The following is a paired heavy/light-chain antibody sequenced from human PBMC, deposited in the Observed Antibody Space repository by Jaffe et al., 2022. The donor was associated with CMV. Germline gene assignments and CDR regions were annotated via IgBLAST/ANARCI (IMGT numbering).Light chain of an antibody. CDR2: DAS. V-gene: IGKV3-11*01. CDR1: QSVSSY. CDR3: QQRSNWPPPIT. Sequence: EIVLTQSPATLSLSPGERATLSCRASQSVSSYLAWYQQKPGQAPRLLIYDASNRATGIPARFSGSGSGTDFTLTISSLEPEDFAVYYCQQRSNWPPPITFGQGTRLEIK. J-gene: IGKJ5*01.
Heavy chain of an antibody. CDR1: GGSISSYY. CDR3: ARSMSASYSDYYYYYMDV. Sequence: QVQLQESGPGLVKPSETLSLTCTVSGGSISSYYWSWIRQPPGKGLEWIGYIYYSGSTNYNPSLKSRVTISVDTSKNQFSLKLSSVTAADTAVYYCARSMSASYSDYYYYYMDVWGKGTTVTVSS. J-gene: IGHJ6*03. V-gene: IGHV4-59*08. D-gene: IGHD2-21*01. CDR2: IYYSGST.